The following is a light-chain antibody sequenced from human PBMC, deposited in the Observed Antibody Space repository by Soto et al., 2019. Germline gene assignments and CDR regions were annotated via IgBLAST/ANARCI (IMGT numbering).Light chain of an antibody. J-gene: IGKJ2*01. CDR1: QSVSNSY. Sequence: EIVLAQSPGTLSLSPGERATLSCRASQSVSNSYLAWYQQKPGQAPRLLIYGVSSRATGIPDRFGGSGSGTDFTLTISRLEPEDFAVYYCHQYGSSPYTFGQGTKLEI. V-gene: IGKV3-20*01. CDR2: GVS. CDR3: HQYGSSPYT.